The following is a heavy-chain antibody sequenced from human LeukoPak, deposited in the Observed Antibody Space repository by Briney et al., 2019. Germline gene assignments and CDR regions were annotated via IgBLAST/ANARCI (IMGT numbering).Heavy chain of an antibody. V-gene: IGHV1-8*01. CDR1: GYTFTSYD. CDR3: ARVYCSGGSCYFDY. D-gene: IGHD2-15*01. Sequence: ASVKVSCTASGYTFTSYDINWVRQATGQGLEWMGWMNPNSGNTGYAQKFQGRVTMTRNTSISTAYMELSSLRSEDTAVYYCARVYCSGGSCYFDYWGQGTLVTVSS. CDR2: MNPNSGNT. J-gene: IGHJ4*02.